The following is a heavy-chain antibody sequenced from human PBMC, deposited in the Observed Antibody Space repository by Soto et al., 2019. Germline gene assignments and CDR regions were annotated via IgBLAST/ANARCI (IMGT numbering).Heavy chain of an antibody. V-gene: IGHV3-74*01. CDR2: INGDGSSK. CDR1: RFTFRSYW. D-gene: IGHD3-22*01. J-gene: IGHJ4*02. Sequence: GGSLRLSCAASRFTFRSYWMHWVRQAPGKGLVWVSRINGDGSSKSYADSVRGRFTISRDNAKNTLYLQMNSLRAEDTAVYYCAKDPEHYYDSSGQIWGQGTLVTVSS. CDR3: AKDPEHYYDSSGQI.